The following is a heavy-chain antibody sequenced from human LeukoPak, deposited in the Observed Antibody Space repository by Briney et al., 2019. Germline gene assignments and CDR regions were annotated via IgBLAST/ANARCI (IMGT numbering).Heavy chain of an antibody. CDR2: MNPDGSVR. J-gene: IGHJ6*02. V-gene: IGHV3-7*03. Sequence: QTGGSLRLSCAASGFSFTDYWMSWVRQTPAKGLEFVANMNPDGSVRNYMDSVKGRFTISRDNAKKSLYLEISRLRAEDTAVYYCAKGYCSSTSCYGRGYYYGMDVWGQGTTVTVSS. D-gene: IGHD2-2*01. CDR3: AKGYCSSTSCYGRGYYYGMDV. CDR1: GFSFTDYW.